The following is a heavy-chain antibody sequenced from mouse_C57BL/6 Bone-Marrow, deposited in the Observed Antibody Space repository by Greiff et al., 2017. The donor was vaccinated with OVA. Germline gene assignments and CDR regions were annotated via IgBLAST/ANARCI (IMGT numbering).Heavy chain of an antibody. J-gene: IGHJ4*01. CDR2: ISSGGDYI. D-gene: IGHD2-4*01. Sequence: EVQRVESGEGLVKPGGSLKLSCAASGFTFSSYAMSWVRQTPEKRLEWVAYISSGGDYIYYADTVKGRFTISRDNARNTLYLQMSSLKSEDTAMYYCTRDGVYDYDGAYYAMDYWGQGTSVTVSS. CDR1: GFTFSSYA. V-gene: IGHV5-9-1*02. CDR3: TRDGVYDYDGAYYAMDY.